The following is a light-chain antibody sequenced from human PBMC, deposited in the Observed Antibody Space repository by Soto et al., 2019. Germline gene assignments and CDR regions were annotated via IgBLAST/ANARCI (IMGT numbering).Light chain of an antibody. J-gene: IGKJ5*01. CDR3: QQYNSYSPIT. Sequence: DIRMTQSPSTLSASVGDRVTITCRASQSISSWLAWYQQKPGKAPKLLIYDASSLESGVPSRFSGSGSGTEFTLTISSLQPDDFATYYCQQYNSYSPITFGQGT. V-gene: IGKV1-5*01. CDR2: DAS. CDR1: QSISSW.